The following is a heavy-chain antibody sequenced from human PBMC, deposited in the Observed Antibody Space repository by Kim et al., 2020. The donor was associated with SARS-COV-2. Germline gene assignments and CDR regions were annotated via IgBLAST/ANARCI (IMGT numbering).Heavy chain of an antibody. CDR3: ARDRRTTIFGVVIIPTNWFDP. Sequence: ASVKVSCKASGYTFTSYAINWVRQAPGQGLEWMGWINTNTGNPTYAQGFTGRFVFSLDTSVSTAYLQISSLKAEDTAVYYCARDRRTTIFGVVIIPTNWFDPWGQGTLVTVSS. J-gene: IGHJ5*02. CDR2: INTNTGNP. D-gene: IGHD3-3*01. V-gene: IGHV7-4-1*02. CDR1: GYTFTSYA.